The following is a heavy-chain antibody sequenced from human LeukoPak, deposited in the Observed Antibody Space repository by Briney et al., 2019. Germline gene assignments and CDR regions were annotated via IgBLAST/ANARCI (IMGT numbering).Heavy chain of an antibody. Sequence: SETLSLTRTVSGGSINNYYWSWIRQPAGKGLEWIGRIYTRGSTNYNPSLKSRVTMSVDTSKSQFSLKLSSVTAADTAVYYCARGRYCSADICSGGDAFDIWGQGTMVSVSS. D-gene: IGHD2-15*01. V-gene: IGHV4-4*07. J-gene: IGHJ3*02. CDR3: ARGRYCSADICSGGDAFDI. CDR1: GGSINNYY. CDR2: IYTRGST.